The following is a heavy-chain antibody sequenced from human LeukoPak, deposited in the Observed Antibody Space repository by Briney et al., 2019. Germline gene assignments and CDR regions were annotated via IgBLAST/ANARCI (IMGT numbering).Heavy chain of an antibody. CDR3: ARGYCSGGSCHVAFDI. V-gene: IGHV3-21*01. Sequence: GGSLRLSCAASGFTFSRYSMNWVRQAPGKGLEWVSSISSSSSYIYYADSVKGRFTISRDNAKNSLYLQMNSLRAEDTAVYYCARGYCSGGSCHVAFDIWGQGTMVTVSS. CDR2: ISSSSSYI. D-gene: IGHD2-15*01. CDR1: GFTFSRYS. J-gene: IGHJ3*02.